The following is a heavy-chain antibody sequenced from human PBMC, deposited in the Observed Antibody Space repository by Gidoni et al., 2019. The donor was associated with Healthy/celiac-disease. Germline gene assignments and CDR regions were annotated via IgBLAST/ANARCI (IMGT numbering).Heavy chain of an antibody. CDR1: GGSFSGFY. J-gene: IGHJ4*02. CDR3: ARGRVFDY. V-gene: IGHV4-34*01. Sequence: QVQLQQSGPGLFKPSETLSLTCAVYGGSFSGFYWSWIRQPPGKGLEWIGEINHSGSTNYNPSRKSRVTISVDTSKNQFSLKLSSVTAADTAVYYCARGRVFDYWGQGTLVTVSS. CDR2: INHSGST.